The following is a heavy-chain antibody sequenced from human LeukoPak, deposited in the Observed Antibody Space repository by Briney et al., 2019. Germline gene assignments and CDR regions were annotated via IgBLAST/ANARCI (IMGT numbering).Heavy chain of an antibody. CDR2: ISSHGGST. J-gene: IGHJ4*02. D-gene: IGHD5-12*01. Sequence: GGSLRLSCSAFGFTFRSYAMHWVRQAPGKGLEFVSAISSHGGSTYYSDSVKGRFFISRDNSKNTLYLQMSSLRPEDTAVYYGVKGRDRVATITGYWGQGTLVSVPS. V-gene: IGHV3-64D*09. CDR3: VKGRDRVATITGY. CDR1: GFTFRSYA.